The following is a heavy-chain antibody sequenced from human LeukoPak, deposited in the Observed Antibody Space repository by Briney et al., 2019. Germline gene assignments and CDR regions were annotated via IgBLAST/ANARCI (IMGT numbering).Heavy chain of an antibody. D-gene: IGHD3-22*01. J-gene: IGHJ4*02. V-gene: IGHV4-59*01. Sequence: PSETLSLTCTVPGGSISSYYWSWIRQPPGKGLEWIGYIFYSGSINYNPSLKSRVTISVDTSKNQFSLKLSSVTAADTAVYYCARTNYDSSGYYYYEAYFDYWGQGTLVTVSS. CDR3: ARTNYDSSGYYYYEAYFDY. CDR1: GGSISSYY. CDR2: IFYSGSI.